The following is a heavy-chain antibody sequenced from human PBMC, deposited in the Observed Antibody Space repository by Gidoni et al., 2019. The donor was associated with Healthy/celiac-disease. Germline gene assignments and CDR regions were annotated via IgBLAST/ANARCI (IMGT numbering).Heavy chain of an antibody. CDR2: IYWDDDK. Sequence: QITLKESGPTLVTPTQTLTLSCTFSGFSLSTSGVGVGWIRQPPGKALEWLALIYWDDDKRYSPSLKSRLTITKDTSKNQVVLTMTNMDPVDTATYYCALRGDYEGVGTFDIWGQGTMVTVSS. CDR1: GFSLSTSGVG. CDR3: ALRGDYEGVGTFDI. V-gene: IGHV2-5*02. D-gene: IGHD4-17*01. J-gene: IGHJ3*02.